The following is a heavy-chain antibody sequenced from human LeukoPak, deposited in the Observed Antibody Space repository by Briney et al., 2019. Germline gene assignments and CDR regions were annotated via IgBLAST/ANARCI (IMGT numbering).Heavy chain of an antibody. D-gene: IGHD2-15*01. Sequence: ASVKVSCKASGYTFTSYYIRWVRQAPGQGLEWMGIINPSGGSTRSAQKFQGRVTMTRDTSTRTVSVELSSLRSEDTAVYYCARQLSGGSRGVDYWGQGTLVTVSS. V-gene: IGHV1-46*01. CDR2: INPSGGST. CDR1: GYTFTSYY. J-gene: IGHJ4*02. CDR3: ARQLSGGSRGVDY.